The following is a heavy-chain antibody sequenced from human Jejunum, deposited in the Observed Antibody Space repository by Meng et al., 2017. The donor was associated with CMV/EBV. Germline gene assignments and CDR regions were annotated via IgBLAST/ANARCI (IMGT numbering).Heavy chain of an antibody. CDR2: IYRGDDK. CDR3: AHFVGGYYPSRPDY. D-gene: IGHD1-26*01. CDR1: GFSPSTSGEG. J-gene: IGHJ4*02. V-gene: IGHV2-5*02. Sequence: QITLKESGPTLVKPTQTLTLTCSFSGFSPSTSGEGVGWIRQPPGKALEWLALIYRGDDKRYSPSLNSRLTIAKDTSKNEVVLTLINMGPIDTGTYYCAHFVGGYYPSRPDYWGQGTLVTVSS.